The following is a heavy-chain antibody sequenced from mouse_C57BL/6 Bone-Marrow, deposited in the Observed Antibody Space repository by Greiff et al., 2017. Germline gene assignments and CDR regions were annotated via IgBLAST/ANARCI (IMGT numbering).Heavy chain of an antibody. Sequence: VKLVESGPELVRPGVSVKISCKGSGYTFTDYAMHWVKQSHAKSLEWIGVISTYSGDASYNQKFKDKATMTVDKSSSTAYMELARLTSEDSAVYYCARWDTTVVAHWYFDVWGTGTTVTVSS. J-gene: IGHJ1*03. CDR1: GYTFTDYA. V-gene: IGHV1-67*01. CDR2: ISTYSGDA. D-gene: IGHD1-1*01. CDR3: ARWDTTVVAHWYFDV.